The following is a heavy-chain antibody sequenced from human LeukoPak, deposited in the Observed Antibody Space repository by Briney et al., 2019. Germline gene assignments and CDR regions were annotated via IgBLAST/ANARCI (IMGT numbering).Heavy chain of an antibody. J-gene: IGHJ4*02. D-gene: IGHD6-13*01. Sequence: GGSLRLSCAASGFTFSSYAMSWVRQAPGKGLEWVSAISGSGGSTYYADSVKGRFTISRENSKNTLYLQMNSLRAEDTAVYYCAKDPYSSSWRYYFDYWGQGTLVTVSS. CDR1: GFTFSSYA. V-gene: IGHV3-23*01. CDR2: ISGSGGST. CDR3: AKDPYSSSWRYYFDY.